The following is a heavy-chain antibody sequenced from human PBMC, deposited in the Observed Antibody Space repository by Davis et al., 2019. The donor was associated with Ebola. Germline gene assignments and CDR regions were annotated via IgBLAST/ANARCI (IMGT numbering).Heavy chain of an antibody. D-gene: IGHD1-26*01. CDR3: ARVVIVGARQSDY. J-gene: IGHJ4*02. CDR2: IYYSGST. CDR1: GGSISSSSYY. Sequence: PSETLSLTCTVSGGSISSSSYYWGWIRQPPGKGLEWIGSIYYSGSTYYNPSLKSRVTISVDTSKNQFSLKLSSVTAADTAVYYCARVVIVGARQSDYWGQGTLVTVSS. V-gene: IGHV4-39*07.